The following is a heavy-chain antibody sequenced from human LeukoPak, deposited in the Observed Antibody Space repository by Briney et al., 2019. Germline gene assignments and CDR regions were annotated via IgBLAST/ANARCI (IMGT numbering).Heavy chain of an antibody. CDR3: ARDGDIVVVPAAPPRGNFDC. Sequence: GGSLRLSCAASGFTFSDYYMSWIRQAPGKGLEWVSYISSSGSTIYYADFVKGRFTISRDNAKNSLYLQMNSLRAEDTAVYYCARDGDIVVVPAAPPRGNFDCWGQGTLVTVSS. CDR1: GFTFSDYY. CDR2: ISSSGSTI. J-gene: IGHJ4*02. V-gene: IGHV3-11*01. D-gene: IGHD2-2*01.